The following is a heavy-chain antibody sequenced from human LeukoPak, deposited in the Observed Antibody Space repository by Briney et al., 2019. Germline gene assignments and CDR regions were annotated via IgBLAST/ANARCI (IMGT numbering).Heavy chain of an antibody. CDR2: IIPMIGTA. CDR3: AKGATVGKEGLDI. D-gene: IGHD1-14*01. V-gene: IGHV1-69*04. J-gene: IGHJ3*02. Sequence: SVKVSCKASGGIFSNQAITWVRQAPGQGLEWMGRIIPMIGTAKSAQRFQGRVSFTADTSTNTAYMELSSLTSEDTAFYYCAKGATVGKEGLDIWGQGALVTVSS. CDR1: GGIFSNQA.